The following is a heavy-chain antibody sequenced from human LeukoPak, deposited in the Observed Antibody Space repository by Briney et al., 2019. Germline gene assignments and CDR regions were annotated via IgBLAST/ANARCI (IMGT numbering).Heavy chain of an antibody. D-gene: IGHD2-2*01. V-gene: IGHV4-59*01. CDR3: ARVPAARELIDY. J-gene: IGHJ4*02. CDR2: IYYSGST. Sequence: SETLSLTCTVSGGSISSYYWSWIRQPPGKGLEWIGYIYYSGSTNYNPSLKSRVTISVDTSKNQFSLKLSSVTAADTAVYYCARVPAARELIDYWGQGTLVTVSS. CDR1: GGSISSYY.